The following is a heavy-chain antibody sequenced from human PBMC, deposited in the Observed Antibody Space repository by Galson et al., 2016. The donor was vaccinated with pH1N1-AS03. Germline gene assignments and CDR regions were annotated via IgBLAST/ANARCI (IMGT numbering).Heavy chain of an antibody. V-gene: IGHV3-7*03. CDR2: IKTDGGDK. Sequence: SLRLSCAASGFTVSSNYMSWVRQAPGKGLEWVANIKTDGGDKNYVDSVKGRFIISRDNAKNSLYLQMNSLRAEDTAVYYCARENWSVEYWGQGTLVIVSS. CDR1: GFTVSSNY. D-gene: IGHD1-1*01. J-gene: IGHJ4*02. CDR3: ARENWSVEY.